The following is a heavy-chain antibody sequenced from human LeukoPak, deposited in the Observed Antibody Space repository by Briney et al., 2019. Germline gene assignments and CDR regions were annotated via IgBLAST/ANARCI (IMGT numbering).Heavy chain of an antibody. CDR2: IKYDGSEK. D-gene: IGHD2-15*01. CDR1: RLSFSGQW. V-gene: IGHV3-7*01. Sequence: GGSLRLSCAASRLSFSGQWMNWVRQAPGQGLEWVAHIKYDGSEKYYADSVKGRFTISRDNAKNSLYLQMNSLRAEDTAVYYCARRYCSGGSCYKTGDMGAFDIWGQGTMVTVSS. CDR3: ARRYCSGGSCYKTGDMGAFDI. J-gene: IGHJ3*02.